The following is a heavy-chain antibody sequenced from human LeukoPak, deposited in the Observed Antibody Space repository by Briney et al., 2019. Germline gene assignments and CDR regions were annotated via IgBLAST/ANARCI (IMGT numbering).Heavy chain of an antibody. D-gene: IGHD5-12*01. V-gene: IGHV3-30-3*01. CDR3: ARGREWYGLRLTY. J-gene: IGHJ4*02. Sequence: HPGGSLRLSCAASGFTFSSYAMHWVRQAPGKGLEWVAVISYDGSNKYYADSVKGRFTISRDNSKNTLYLQMSSLRAEDTAVYYCARGREWYGLRLTYWGQGTLVTVSS. CDR1: GFTFSSYA. CDR2: ISYDGSNK.